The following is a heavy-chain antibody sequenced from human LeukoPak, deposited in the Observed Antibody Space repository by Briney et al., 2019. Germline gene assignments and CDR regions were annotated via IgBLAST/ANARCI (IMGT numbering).Heavy chain of an antibody. CDR2: IIPIFGTA. CDR1: GGTFSSYA. V-gene: IGHV1-69*13. CDR3: ARDRYGAAAGFDC. J-gene: IGHJ4*02. Sequence: SVKVSCKASGGTFSSYAISWVRQAPGQGLEWMGGIIPIFGTANYAQKFQGRVTITADESTSTAYMELSSLRSEDTAVYYCARDRYGAAAGFDCWGQGTLVTVSS. D-gene: IGHD6-13*01.